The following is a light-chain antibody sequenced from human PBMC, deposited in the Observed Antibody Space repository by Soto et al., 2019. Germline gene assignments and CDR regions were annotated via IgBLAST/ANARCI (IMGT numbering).Light chain of an antibody. CDR3: QQYGSSGT. J-gene: IGKJ1*01. CDR2: GAS. Sequence: EIVLTQSPGTLSLSPCERATLSCRASQSVSSSYLAWYQQKPGQAPRLLIYGASSRATGIPDRFSGSGSGTDFTLTISRLEPEDFAVYYCQQYGSSGTFGQGTKVDIK. CDR1: QSVSSSY. V-gene: IGKV3-20*01.